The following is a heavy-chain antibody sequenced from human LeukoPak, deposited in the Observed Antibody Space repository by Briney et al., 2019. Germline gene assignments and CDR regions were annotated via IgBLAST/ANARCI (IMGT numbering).Heavy chain of an antibody. V-gene: IGHV3-48*01. D-gene: IGHD1-26*01. CDR2: ISSSSSTI. J-gene: IGHJ4*02. Sequence: PGGSLRLSCAASGFTFSSYSMNWVRQAPGKGLEWVSYISSSSSTIYYADSVKGRFTISRDNAKNSLYLQMNSLRAEDTAVYYCARGKWEPLDCWGQGTLVTVSS. CDR3: ARGKWEPLDC. CDR1: GFTFSSYS.